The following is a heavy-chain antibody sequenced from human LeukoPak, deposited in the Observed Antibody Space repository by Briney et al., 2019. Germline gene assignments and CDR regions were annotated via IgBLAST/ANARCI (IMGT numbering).Heavy chain of an antibody. CDR3: ARGRFGGRLYYFDY. CDR2: INPNSGGT. CDR1: GYTFTGYY. D-gene: IGHD3-10*01. Sequence: ASVKVSCKASGYTFTGYYMHWVRQAPGQGLEWMGWINPNSGGTNYAQKFQGSVTMARDTSISTAYMELSRLRSDDTAVYYCARGRFGGRLYYFDYWGQGTLVTVSS. V-gene: IGHV1-2*02. J-gene: IGHJ4*02.